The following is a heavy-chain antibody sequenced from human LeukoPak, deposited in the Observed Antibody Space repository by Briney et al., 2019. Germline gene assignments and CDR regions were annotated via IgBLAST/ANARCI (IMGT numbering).Heavy chain of an antibody. J-gene: IGHJ4*02. Sequence: GGSLSLSCAASGFTFSSYWMSWVRQAPGKGLEWVANIKQDGSEKYYVDSVKGRFTISRDNAKNSLYLQMNSLRAEDTAVYYCARFRYYDSSGYYYYFDYWGQGTLVTVSS. D-gene: IGHD3-22*01. CDR2: IKQDGSEK. V-gene: IGHV3-7*05. CDR1: GFTFSSYW. CDR3: ARFRYYDSSGYYYYFDY.